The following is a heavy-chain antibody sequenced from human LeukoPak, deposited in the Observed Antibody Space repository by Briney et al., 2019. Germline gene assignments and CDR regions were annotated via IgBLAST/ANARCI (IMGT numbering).Heavy chain of an antibody. CDR3: ARQPLFGVVIIKPFDY. Sequence: GASVKVSCKASGYTFTGYHMHWVRQAPGQGLEWMGWINPNSGGTNYAQKFQGRVTMTRDTSISTAYMELSRLRSDDTAVYYCARQPLFGVVIIKPFDYWGQGTLVTVSS. D-gene: IGHD3-3*01. CDR1: GYTFTGYH. V-gene: IGHV1-2*02. CDR2: INPNSGGT. J-gene: IGHJ4*02.